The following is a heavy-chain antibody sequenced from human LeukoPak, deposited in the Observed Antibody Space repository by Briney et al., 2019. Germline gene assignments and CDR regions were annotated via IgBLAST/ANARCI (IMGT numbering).Heavy chain of an antibody. J-gene: IGHJ6*02. D-gene: IGHD6-13*01. CDR2: ISAYNGNT. V-gene: IGHV1-18*01. CDR1: GYTFTSHG. Sequence: GASVKVSCKASGYTFTSHGISWVRQAPGQGLEWMGWISAYNGNTNYAQKLQGRVTMTTDTSTSTAYMELRSLRSDDTAVYYCARDISTGYSSSWYDYHYYYYYYGMDVWGQGTTVTVSS. CDR3: ARDISTGYSSSWYDYHYYYYYYGMDV.